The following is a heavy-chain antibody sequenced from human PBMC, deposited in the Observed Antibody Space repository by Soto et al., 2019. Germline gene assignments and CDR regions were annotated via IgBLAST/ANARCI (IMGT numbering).Heavy chain of an antibody. CDR2: ISDDSSYI. D-gene: IGHD3-16*01. CDR1: GFMFSAYT. V-gene: IGHV3-21*06. CDR3: ATPYYFNH. Sequence: PGGSLRFSCAASGFMFSAYTMNWVRQAPGKGLEWLSSISDDSSYIDYADSLRGRFTVSRDNAGNSLYLQIDSLGVEDTAVYYCATPYYFNHWGPGTLVTVS. J-gene: IGHJ1*01.